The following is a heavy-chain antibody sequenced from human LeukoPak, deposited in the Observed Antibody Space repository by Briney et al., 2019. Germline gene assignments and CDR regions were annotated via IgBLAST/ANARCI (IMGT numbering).Heavy chain of an antibody. CDR1: GFTFSSYA. V-gene: IGHV3-30-3*01. CDR2: ISYDGSNK. D-gene: IGHD3-22*01. J-gene: IGHJ4*02. Sequence: PGGSLRLSCAASGFTFSSYAMHWVRQAPGKGLEWVAVISYDGSNKYYADSVKGRFTISRDNSKNTLYLQMNSLRAEDTAVYYCARAWYYYDSSGYYYAYWGQGTLVTVSS. CDR3: ARAWYYYDSSGYYYAY.